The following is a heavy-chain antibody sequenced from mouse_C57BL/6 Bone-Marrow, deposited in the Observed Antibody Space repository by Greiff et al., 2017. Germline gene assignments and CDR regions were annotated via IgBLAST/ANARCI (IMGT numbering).Heavy chain of an antibody. V-gene: IGHV1-9*01. CDR1: GYTFTGYW. D-gene: IGHD4-1*01. Sequence: QVQLKQSGAELMKPGASVKLSCKATGYTFTGYWIEWVKQRPGHGLEWIGEILPGSGSTNYNEKFKGKATLTADTSSNTAYMQLSSLTTEDSAIYYCAGELSYWYFDVWGTGTTVTVSS. J-gene: IGHJ1*03. CDR3: AGELSYWYFDV. CDR2: ILPGSGST.